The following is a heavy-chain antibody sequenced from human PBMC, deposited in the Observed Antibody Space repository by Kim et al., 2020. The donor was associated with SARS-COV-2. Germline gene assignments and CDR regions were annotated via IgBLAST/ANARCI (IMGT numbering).Heavy chain of an antibody. CDR2: GDT. D-gene: IGHD3-16*02. Sequence: GDTNYAQKFQGRVTMTRDTSISTVYLELTSLRSDDTAVYYCARSSLLDFDYWGQGTLVTVSS. V-gene: IGHV1-2*02. CDR3: ARSSLLDFDY. J-gene: IGHJ4*02.